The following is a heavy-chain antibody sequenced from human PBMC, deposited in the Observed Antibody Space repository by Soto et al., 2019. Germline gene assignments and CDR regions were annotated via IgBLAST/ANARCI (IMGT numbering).Heavy chain of an antibody. CDR2: MNPNSGNT. J-gene: IGHJ4*02. D-gene: IGHD3-3*01. V-gene: IGHV1-8*01. CDR1: GYTFTSYD. CDR3: XXXXXXIFGVVIDDY. Sequence: QVQLVQSGAEVKKPGASVKVSCKASGYTFTSYDINWVRQATGQGLEWMGWMNPNSGNTGYAQKFQGRVTMTRNTSISTAXXXXSXXXSXXXAVXXCXXXXXXIFGVVIDDYWGQGTLVTVSS.